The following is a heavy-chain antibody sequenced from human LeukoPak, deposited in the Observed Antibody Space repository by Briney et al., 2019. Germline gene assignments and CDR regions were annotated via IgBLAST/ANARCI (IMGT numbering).Heavy chain of an antibody. CDR3: ARAKVDTAMANPPFDC. CDR1: GFTVSSNY. D-gene: IGHD5-18*01. CDR2: IYSGGST. Sequence: PGGSLRLSCAASGFTVSSNYMSWVRQAPGKGLEWVSVIYSGGSTYYADSVKGRFTISRDNSKNTLYLQMNSLRPEDTAVYYCARAKVDTAMANPPFDCWGQGTLVTVSS. V-gene: IGHV3-53*01. J-gene: IGHJ4*02.